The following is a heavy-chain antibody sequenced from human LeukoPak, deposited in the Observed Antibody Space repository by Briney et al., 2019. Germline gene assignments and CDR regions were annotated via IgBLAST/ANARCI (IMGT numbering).Heavy chain of an antibody. J-gene: IGHJ4*02. V-gene: IGHV3-15*01. CDR3: TTDPGYYDYVWGSYPDY. D-gene: IGHD3-16*02. CDR1: GFTFSNAW. Sequence: GGSLRLSCAASGFTFSNAWMSWVRQAPGKGLEWVGRIKSKTDGGTTDYAAPVKGRFTISRDDSKNTLYLQMNSLKTEDTAVYYCTTDPGYYDYVWGSYPDYWGQGTLVTVSS. CDR2: IKSKTDGGTT.